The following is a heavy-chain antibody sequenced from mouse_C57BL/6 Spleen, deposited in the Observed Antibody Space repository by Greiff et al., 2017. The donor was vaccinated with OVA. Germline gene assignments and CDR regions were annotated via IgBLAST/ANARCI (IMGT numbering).Heavy chain of an antibody. Sequence: QVQLQQPGTELVKPGASVKLSCKASGYTFTSYWITWVKQRPGQGLEWIGDIYPGSGSTNYNEKFKSKATLTVDTSSSTAYMQLSSLTSEDSAVYYCARTYYGSSYDYWGQGTTLTVSS. CDR1: GYTFTSYW. CDR3: ARTYYGSSYDY. J-gene: IGHJ2*01. CDR2: IYPGSGST. D-gene: IGHD1-1*01. V-gene: IGHV1-55*01.